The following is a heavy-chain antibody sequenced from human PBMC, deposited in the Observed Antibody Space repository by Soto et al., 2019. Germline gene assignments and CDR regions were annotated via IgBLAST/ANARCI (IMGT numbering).Heavy chain of an antibody. CDR3: ARGDYYDSSAPFDP. Sequence: GGSLRLSCAASGFTFSSYSMNWVRQAPGKGLEWVSYISSSSSTIYYADSVKGRFTISRDNAKNSLHLQMNSLRDEDTAVYYCARGDYYDSSAPFDPWGQGTLVTV. CDR1: GFTFSSYS. CDR2: ISSSSSTI. V-gene: IGHV3-48*02. D-gene: IGHD3-22*01. J-gene: IGHJ5*02.